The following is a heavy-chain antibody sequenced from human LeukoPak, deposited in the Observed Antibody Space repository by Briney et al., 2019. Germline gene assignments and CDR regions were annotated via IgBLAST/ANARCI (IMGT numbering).Heavy chain of an antibody. CDR3: VRDPSYGSSWYYYMDV. D-gene: IGHD6-13*01. CDR1: GFTFSSYA. CDR2: ISSSSFKI. Sequence: GGSLRLSCAASGFTFSSYAMHWVRQAPGKGLEWVSYISSSSFKIGYADSVKGRFTISRDNSKNSLYLQMDSLRVEDTAVYYRVRDPSYGSSWYYYMDVWGKGTTVTVSS. J-gene: IGHJ6*03. V-gene: IGHV3-48*04.